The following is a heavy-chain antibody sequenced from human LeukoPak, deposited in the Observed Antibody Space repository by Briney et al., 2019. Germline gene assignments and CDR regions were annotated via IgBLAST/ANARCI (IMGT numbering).Heavy chain of an antibody. V-gene: IGHV3-53*04. Sequence: GGSLRLSCAASGFTVSSNYMSWVRQAPGKGLEWVSVIYSGGSTYYADSVKGRLTISRHNSKNTLYLQMNSLRAEDTAVYYCARDNYDSSGYQDYWGQGTLVTVSS. J-gene: IGHJ4*02. D-gene: IGHD3-22*01. CDR3: ARDNYDSSGYQDY. CDR1: GFTVSSNY. CDR2: IYSGGST.